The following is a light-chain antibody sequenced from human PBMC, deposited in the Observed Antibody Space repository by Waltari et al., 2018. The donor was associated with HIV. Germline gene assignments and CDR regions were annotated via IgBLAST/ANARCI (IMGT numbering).Light chain of an antibody. CDR2: RDT. CDR1: ALAKQY. V-gene: IGLV3-25*03. Sequence: SYELTQPPSVSVSPGQTARITCSGDALAKQYTYWYQQKPGQAPVLMIYRDTGRPSGIPERFSGSSSGTTVTLTISGVQAEDEADYYCQSADSSGTYVFGSGTKVTVL. CDR3: QSADSSGTYV. J-gene: IGLJ1*01.